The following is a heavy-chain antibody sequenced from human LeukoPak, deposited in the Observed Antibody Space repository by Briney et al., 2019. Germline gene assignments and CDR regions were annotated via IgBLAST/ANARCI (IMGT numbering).Heavy chain of an antibody. CDR1: GGSMSSYY. D-gene: IGHD6-19*01. CDR3: ARPYSSGWYSGMDAFDI. CDR2: IYYSGST. J-gene: IGHJ3*02. Sequence: PSETLSLTCTVSGGSMSSYYWSWIRQPPGKGLEWIGYIYYSGSTNYNPSLKSRVTISVDTSKNQFSLKLSSVTAADTAVYYCARPYSSGWYSGMDAFDIWGQGTMVTVSS. V-gene: IGHV4-59*08.